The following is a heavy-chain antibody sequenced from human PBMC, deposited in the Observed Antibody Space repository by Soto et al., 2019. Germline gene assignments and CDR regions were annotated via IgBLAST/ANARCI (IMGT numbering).Heavy chain of an antibody. Sequence: EVQLLESGGGLVQPGGTLKLSCAASGFTFSDYAMSWVRQAPGKGLEWVAVISDSGSRTYYAESVRGRFTISRDNLGNTLYLQMSGLRAEDTAVYYCAKEFSLNAVWGWFDPWGQGTLVTVS. V-gene: IGHV3-23*01. J-gene: IGHJ5*02. CDR1: GFTFSDYA. CDR2: ISDSGSRT. CDR3: AKEFSLNAVWGWFDP. D-gene: IGHD3-16*02.